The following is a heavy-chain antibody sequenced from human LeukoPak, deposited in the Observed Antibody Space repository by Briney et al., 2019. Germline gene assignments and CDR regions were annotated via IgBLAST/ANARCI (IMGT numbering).Heavy chain of an antibody. V-gene: IGHV3-23*01. CDR3: TNDRGKGELLSDAFDI. CDR2: ISGSGDST. D-gene: IGHD1-7*01. Sequence: PGGSLRLSCAASGFMFSSYATSWVRQAPGKGLEWVSGISGSGDSTYYADSVKGRFTISRDNSETTMYLQMNSLRAEDTAVYYCTNDRGKGELLSDAFDIWGQGTMVTVSS. CDR1: GFMFSSYA. J-gene: IGHJ3*02.